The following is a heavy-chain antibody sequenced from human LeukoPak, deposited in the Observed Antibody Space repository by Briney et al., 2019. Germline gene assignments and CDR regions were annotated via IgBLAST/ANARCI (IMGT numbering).Heavy chain of an antibody. CDR1: GFTFSNCW. Sequence: GGSLRLSCAASGFTFSNCWLDWVRQAPGKGLVWVSRINERGSSTSYADSVKGRFTISRDNAKNTLYLQMNNLRADDTAVYYCAGGRLVATSKAVAIDYWGQGTLVTVSS. J-gene: IGHJ4*02. CDR3: AGGRLVATSKAVAIDY. CDR2: INERGSST. V-gene: IGHV3-74*01. D-gene: IGHD5-12*01.